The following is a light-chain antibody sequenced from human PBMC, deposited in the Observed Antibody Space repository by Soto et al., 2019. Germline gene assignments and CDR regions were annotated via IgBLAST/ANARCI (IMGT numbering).Light chain of an antibody. CDR2: AAS. J-gene: IGKJ3*01. V-gene: IGKV1-27*01. Sequence: IQMTQSPSSLSASIGDRVTITCRASQGIGNHLAWHQQKPGKPPKVLIYAASTLQSGVPSRFSGSGSGTDFTLTISSLQPEDVATYYCHTYNSDHQASGPGTKVDMK. CDR3: HTYNSDHQA. CDR1: QGIGNH.